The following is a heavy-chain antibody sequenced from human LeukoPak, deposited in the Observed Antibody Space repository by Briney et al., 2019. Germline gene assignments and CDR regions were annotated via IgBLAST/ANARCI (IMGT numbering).Heavy chain of an antibody. J-gene: IGHJ4*02. V-gene: IGHV5-10-1*01. CDR3: ARAYSGYDSFDY. D-gene: IGHD5-12*01. CDR1: GNSFTKYW. CDR2: IDPSDSQT. Sequence: GESLKISCKGFGNSFTKYWINWVRQMPGKGLEWIGRIDPSDSQTNYSPSFQGHVTISADKSITTAYLQWSSLKASDTGIYYCARAYSGYDSFDYWGQGTLVTVSS.